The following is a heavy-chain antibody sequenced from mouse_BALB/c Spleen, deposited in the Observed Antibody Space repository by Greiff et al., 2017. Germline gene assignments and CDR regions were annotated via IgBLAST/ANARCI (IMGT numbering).Heavy chain of an antibody. CDR1: GFTFSSYA. CDR2: ISSGGSYT. V-gene: IGHV5-9-4*01. D-gene: IGHD1-1*01. CDR3: ARRIITTAYYFDY. Sequence: EVKLVESGGGLVKPGGSLKLSCAASGFTFSSYAMSWVRQSPEKRLEWVAEISSGGSYTYYPDTVTGRFTISRDNAKNTLYLEMSSLRSEDTAMYYCARRIITTAYYFDYWGQGTTLTVSS. J-gene: IGHJ2*01.